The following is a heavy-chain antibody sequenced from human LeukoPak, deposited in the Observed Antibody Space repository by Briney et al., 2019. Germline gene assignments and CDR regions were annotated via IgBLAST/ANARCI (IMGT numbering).Heavy chain of an antibody. J-gene: IGHJ5*02. V-gene: IGHV1-18*01. CDR1: GYTFTSYG. D-gene: IGHD2-15*01. CDR2: ISAYNGNT. CDR3: ARTSVVAPNWFDP. Sequence: GASVTVSCKSSGYTFTSYGISWVRQAPGQGLEWMGWISAYNGNTNYAQSLQGRVTMTTDTSTSTAYMELRSLRSDDTAVYYCARTSVVAPNWFDPWGQGTLVTVSS.